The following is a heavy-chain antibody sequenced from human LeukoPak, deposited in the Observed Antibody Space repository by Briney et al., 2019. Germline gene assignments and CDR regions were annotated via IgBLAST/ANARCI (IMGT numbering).Heavy chain of an antibody. J-gene: IGHJ4*02. CDR3: AKWGGYDILTGYYDPDY. CDR2: VSGRDDST. Sequence: GGSLRLSCEASGFTFTNYAMYWVRQAPGKGLEWVSAVSGRDDSTYYADSVKGRFTISRDTSKNTLYLQMNSLRAEDTAVYYCAKWGGYDILTGYYDPDYWGQGTLVTVSS. V-gene: IGHV3-23*01. D-gene: IGHD3-9*01. CDR1: GFTFTNYA.